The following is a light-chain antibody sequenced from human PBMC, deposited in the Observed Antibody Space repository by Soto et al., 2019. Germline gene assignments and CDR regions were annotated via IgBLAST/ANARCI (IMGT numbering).Light chain of an antibody. CDR1: QSVSRY. J-gene: IGKJ2*01. CDR3: QQYGSSPYT. Sequence: EIVVTQSPGILSLSPGERATLSCRASQSVSRYLLWFQQKPGQAPRLLIYGASSRATGIPDRVSGSGSGTDFTLTISRLEPEHFAVFYCQQYGSSPYTFGQGNKLEIK. CDR2: GAS. V-gene: IGKV3-20*01.